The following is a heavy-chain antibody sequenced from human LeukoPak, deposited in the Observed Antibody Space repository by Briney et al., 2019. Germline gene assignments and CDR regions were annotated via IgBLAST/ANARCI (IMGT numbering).Heavy chain of an antibody. J-gene: IGHJ4*02. CDR1: GGSVSSGSYY. V-gene: IGHV4-61*01. Sequence: SETLSLTCTVSGGSVSSGSYYWSWNRQPPGKGLEWIGYIYYSGSTNYNPSLKSRVTISVDTSKNQFSLKLSSVTAADTAVYYCAREGEGYYGDYLPFDYWGQGTLVTVSS. D-gene: IGHD4-17*01. CDR3: AREGEGYYGDYLPFDY. CDR2: IYYSGST.